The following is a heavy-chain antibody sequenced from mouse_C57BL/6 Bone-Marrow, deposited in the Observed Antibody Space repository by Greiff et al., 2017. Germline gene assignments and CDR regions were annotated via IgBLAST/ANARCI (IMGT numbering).Heavy chain of an antibody. CDR1: GYTLTSYW. CDR3: ARSGPLGRSFDY. V-gene: IGHV1-55*01. J-gene: IGHJ2*01. CDR2: IYPTSGRT. D-gene: IGHD4-1*01. Sequence: QVQLQQPGAELVKPGASVKMPCKASGYTLTSYWITWVKQRPGQGLEWIGDIYPTSGRTNYNEKFKSKAILTVDTSSNTAYMQLSSLTSEDSAVFYCARSGPLGRSFDYWGQGTTLTVSS.